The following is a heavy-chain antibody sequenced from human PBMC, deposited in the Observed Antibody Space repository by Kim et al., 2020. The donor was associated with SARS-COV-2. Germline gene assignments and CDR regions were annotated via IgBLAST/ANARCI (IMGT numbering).Heavy chain of an antibody. CDR3: TTIYYYYYGMDV. Sequence: GGSLRLSCAASGFTFSNAWMSWVRQAPGKGLEWVGRIKSKTDGGTTDYAAPVKGRFTISRDDSKNTLYLQMNSLKTEDTAVYYCTTIYYYYYGMDVWGQGSTVTVSS. J-gene: IGHJ6*02. CDR1: GFTFSNAW. V-gene: IGHV3-15*01. CDR2: IKSKTDGGTT.